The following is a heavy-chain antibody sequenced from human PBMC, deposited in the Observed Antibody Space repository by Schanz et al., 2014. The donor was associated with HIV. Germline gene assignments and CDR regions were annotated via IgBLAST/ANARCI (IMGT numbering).Heavy chain of an antibody. CDR3: ARPGGYCSGGSCYERGESGMDV. CDR2: IIPIFGTT. V-gene: IGHV1-69*06. Sequence: QVQLVQSGAEVKKPGSSVKVSCKASGGTLSSYAISWVRQAPGQGLEWMGGIIPIFGTTNYAQKFQGRVTMTRDTSTSTVYMELSSLRSEDTAVYYCARPGGYCSGGSCYERGESGMDVWGQGTTVTVSS. J-gene: IGHJ6*02. D-gene: IGHD2-15*01. CDR1: GGTLSSYA.